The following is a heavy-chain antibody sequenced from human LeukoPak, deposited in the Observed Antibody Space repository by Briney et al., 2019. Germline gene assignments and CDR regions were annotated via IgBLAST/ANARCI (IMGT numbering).Heavy chain of an antibody. J-gene: IGHJ4*02. CDR1: GFTFSTYA. CDR2: ISGTSGDT. Sequence: AGGSLRLSCAASGFTFSTYAMSWVRQAPGKGLEWVSISGTSGDTYYADSVEGRFTISRDNSQNTLYLQVNSLRAEDTAVYYCAKGLVPAAIRVVDYWGQGTLVTVSS. CDR3: AKGLVPAAIRVVDY. D-gene: IGHD2-2*01. V-gene: IGHV3-23*01.